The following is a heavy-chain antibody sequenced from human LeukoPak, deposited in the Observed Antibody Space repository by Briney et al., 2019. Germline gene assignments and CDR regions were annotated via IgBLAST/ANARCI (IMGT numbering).Heavy chain of an antibody. CDR2: IYTSGST. V-gene: IGHV4-61*02. CDR3: ARVLGSSWFPLFDY. J-gene: IGHJ4*02. Sequence: PSETLSLTCTVSGYSISNGYYWSWIRQPAGKGLEWIGRIYTSGSTNYNPSLKSRVTISVDTSKNQFSLKLSSVTAADTAVYYCARVLGSSWFPLFDYWGQGTLVTVSS. D-gene: IGHD6-13*01. CDR1: GYSISNGYY.